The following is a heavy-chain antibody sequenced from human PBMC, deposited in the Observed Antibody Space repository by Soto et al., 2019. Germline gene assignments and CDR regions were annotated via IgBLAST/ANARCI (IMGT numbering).Heavy chain of an antibody. CDR1: GGSISNHY. J-gene: IGHJ4*02. CDR3: TRATWYSEY. V-gene: IGHV4-59*11. Sequence: QVQLQESGPGLVKPSETLSLTCTVSGGSISNHYWSWIRQPPGKGLEWIGYIYYNGNTNANPSLKSRVTMSVDTSKNQISLKLSSVTAADTAVYYCTRATWYSEYWGQGTLVTVSS. D-gene: IGHD2-21*02. CDR2: IYYNGNT.